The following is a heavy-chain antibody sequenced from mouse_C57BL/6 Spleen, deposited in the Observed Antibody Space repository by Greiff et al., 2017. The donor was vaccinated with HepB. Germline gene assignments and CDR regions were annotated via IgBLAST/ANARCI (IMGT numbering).Heavy chain of an antibody. Sequence: VQLQQSGAELARPGASVKMSCKASGYTFTSYTMHWVKQRPGQGLEWIGYINPSSGYTKYNQKFKDKATLTADKSSSTAYMQLSSLTSEDSAVYYCASSVYGNYFYYFDYWGQGTTLTVSS. V-gene: IGHV1-4*01. CDR3: ASSVYGNYFYYFDY. D-gene: IGHD2-1*01. CDR1: GYTFTSYT. CDR2: INPSSGYT. J-gene: IGHJ2*01.